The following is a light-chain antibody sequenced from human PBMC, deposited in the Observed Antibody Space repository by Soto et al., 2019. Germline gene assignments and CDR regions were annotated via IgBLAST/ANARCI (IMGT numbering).Light chain of an antibody. J-gene: IGKJ1*01. CDR1: QSITTW. CDR3: QRYDSHSRT. Sequence: DIQMSQSPSTLSACVGDRVTITCRASQSITTWLAWYQQKPGKAPKLLIYDASSLESGVPLRFSGSGSGTEFTLTISSLQPDDSATYYCQRYDSHSRTFGQGTKVDIK. CDR2: DAS. V-gene: IGKV1-5*01.